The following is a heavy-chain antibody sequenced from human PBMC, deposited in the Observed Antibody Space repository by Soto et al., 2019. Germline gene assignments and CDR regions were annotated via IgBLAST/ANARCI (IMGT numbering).Heavy chain of an antibody. V-gene: IGHV3-7*01. CDR1: GLTFSNYW. D-gene: IGHD2-2*01. CDR3: ARPARECSSPGCAN. J-gene: IGHJ4*02. Sequence: EVQLVASGGGLVQPGGSLRLSCVVSGLTFSNYWMSWVRQAPGKGLEWVANINQDGSESYYVDSVKCRFTITRDNAKNSLYLQMTSLRAEDTAVYYCARPARECSSPGCANWGPGTLVTVSS. CDR2: INQDGSES.